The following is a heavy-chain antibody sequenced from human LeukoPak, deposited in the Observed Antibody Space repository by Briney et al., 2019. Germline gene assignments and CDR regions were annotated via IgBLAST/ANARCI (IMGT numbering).Heavy chain of an antibody. CDR2: IYSGGST. J-gene: IGHJ4*02. CDR3: ARERNLEIAVAGTIFNY. Sequence: PGGSLRLSCAASGFTVSSNYMSWVRQAPRKGLEWVSVIYSGGSTYYADSVKGRFTISRDNSKNTLYLQMKSLRAEDTAVYYCARERNLEIAVAGTIFNYWGQGTLVTVSS. CDR1: GFTVSSNY. V-gene: IGHV3-66*01. D-gene: IGHD6-19*01.